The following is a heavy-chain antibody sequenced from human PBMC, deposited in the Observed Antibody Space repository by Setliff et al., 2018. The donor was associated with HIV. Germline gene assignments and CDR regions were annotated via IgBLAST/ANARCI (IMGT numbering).Heavy chain of an antibody. Sequence: LTCAVYGGSFSGYYWTWIRQTPGRGLEWIGEIIHSGGTNSNRSLKRRVTISVDTSKNQFSLNLSSVTAADTAVYYCARGGLGVVGAIDYWSQGTLVTVSS. V-gene: IGHV4-34*01. D-gene: IGHD2-15*01. CDR1: GGSFSGYY. J-gene: IGHJ4*02. CDR3: ARGGLGVVGAIDY. CDR2: IIHSGGT.